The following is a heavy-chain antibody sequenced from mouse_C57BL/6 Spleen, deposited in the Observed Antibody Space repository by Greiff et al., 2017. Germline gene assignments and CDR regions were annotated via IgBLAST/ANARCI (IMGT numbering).Heavy chain of an antibody. Sequence: QVQLQQPGAELVKPGASVKMSCKASGYTFTSYWITWVKQRPGQGLEWIGDIYPGSGGTNYNEKFKSKATLTVDTSSSTAYMQLSSLTSEDSAVYYCAAGQLRLRYFDYWGQGTTLTVSS. CDR2: IYPGSGGT. CDR1: GYTFTSYW. V-gene: IGHV1-55*01. D-gene: IGHD3-2*02. CDR3: AAGQLRLRYFDY. J-gene: IGHJ2*01.